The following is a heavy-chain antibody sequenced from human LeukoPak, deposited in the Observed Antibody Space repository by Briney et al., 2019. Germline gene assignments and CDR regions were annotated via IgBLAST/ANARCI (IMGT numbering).Heavy chain of an antibody. CDR3: ARHLYDSSGYYGLDYFDY. J-gene: IGHJ4*02. V-gene: IGHV4-39*01. D-gene: IGHD3-22*01. CDR2: IYYSGST. CDR1: GGSFSSGSYY. Sequence: SETLSLTCTVSGGSFSSGSYYWCWIRQPPGKGLEWIGSIYYSGSTYYNPSLKSRVIISVDTSKNQFSLKLGSVTPADTAVYYCARHLYDSSGYYGLDYFDYWGQGTLVTVSS.